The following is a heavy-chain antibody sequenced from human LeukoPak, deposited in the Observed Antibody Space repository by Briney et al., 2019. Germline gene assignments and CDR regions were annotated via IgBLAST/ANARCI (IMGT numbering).Heavy chain of an antibody. V-gene: IGHV3-7*01. D-gene: IGHD3-10*01. CDR1: GFTFSNYW. CDR2: IKADGSEK. CDR3: ARNYYGSGSHYNPLDC. J-gene: IGHJ4*02. Sequence: GGSLRLSCAASGFTFSNYWMTWVRQAPGKGLEWVANIKADGSEKYYNSLDLQMNSLRAEDTAVYYCARNYYGSGSHYNPLDCWGQGILVTVSS.